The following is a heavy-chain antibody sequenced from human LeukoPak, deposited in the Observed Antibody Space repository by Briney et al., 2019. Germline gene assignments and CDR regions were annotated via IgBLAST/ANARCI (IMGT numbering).Heavy chain of an antibody. J-gene: IGHJ4*02. V-gene: IGHV3-20*04. D-gene: IGHD6-19*01. CDR2: IGWSGSST. CDR1: GFTLDDYG. Sequence: GGSLRLSCAASGFTLDDYGMSWVRQAPGKGLEWVSGIGWSGSSTGYADSVKGRFTISIDNAKNSLYLQLNSLRAEDTAFYYCARDRASGWYRGDYDYWGQGTLVTISS. CDR3: ARDRASGWYRGDYDY.